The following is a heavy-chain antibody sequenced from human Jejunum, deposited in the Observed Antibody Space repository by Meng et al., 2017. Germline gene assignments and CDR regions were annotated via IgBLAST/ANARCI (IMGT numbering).Heavy chain of an antibody. V-gene: IGHV3-74*03. J-gene: IGHJ4*02. CDR2: IHSDGSTI. CDR1: GGTFGSCW. Sequence: EVQLVESGGGLVQPGGSIRLSCVVAGGTFGSCWMHWFRQAPGMGLEWVSSIHSDGSTIMYADTVKGRYTVSRDNVKNTLYLQMNRLRAEDTAVYYCAKGEPIDHWGQGTLVTVSS. CDR3: AKGEPIDH. D-gene: IGHD1-14*01.